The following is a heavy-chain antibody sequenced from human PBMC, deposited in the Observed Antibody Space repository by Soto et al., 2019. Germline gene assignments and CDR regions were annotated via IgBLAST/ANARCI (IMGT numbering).Heavy chain of an antibody. D-gene: IGHD6-13*01. J-gene: IGHJ5*02. CDR2: IYYSGST. CDR1: GGSISSYY. Sequence: PSETLSLTCTVSGGSISSYYWSWIRQPPGKGLEWIGYIYYSGSTNYNPSLKSRVTISVDTSKNQFSLKLSSVTAADTAVYYCATQKVGGTAAAGTGGWFDPWGQGTLVTVSS. CDR3: ATQKVGGTAAAGTGGWFDP. V-gene: IGHV4-59*01.